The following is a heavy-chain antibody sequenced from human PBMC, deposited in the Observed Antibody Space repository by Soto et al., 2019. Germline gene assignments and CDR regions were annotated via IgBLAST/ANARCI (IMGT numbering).Heavy chain of an antibody. D-gene: IGHD1-1*01. V-gene: IGHV2-5*01. CDR3: ARSVGTTGTTLYFGH. Sequence: QITLKESGPTLVKPTQTLTLTCTFPGFSLSTPGVGVGWIRQPPGKALEWLALIYWNDDKRYSPSLKSRLTITKDTSKNQVVLTMSNMDPVDTATYYCARSVGTTGTTLYFGHWGQGTLVPVSS. CDR1: GFSLSTPGVG. J-gene: IGHJ4*02. CDR2: IYWNDDK.